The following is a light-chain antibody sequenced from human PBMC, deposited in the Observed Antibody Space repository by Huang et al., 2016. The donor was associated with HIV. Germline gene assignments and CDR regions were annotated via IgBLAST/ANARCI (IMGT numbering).Light chain of an antibody. J-gene: IGKJ2*01. CDR3: QQYNLYSFT. V-gene: IGKV1-5*03. CDR2: EAS. Sequence: IQLTQSPSTLSASVGDRVTITCRARQSISRWLAWYQQNPGKAPQLLIYEASSLASGVPSRFSGSGSETEFTLTISTLQPDDSATYYCQQYNLYSFTFGQGTKLEIK. CDR1: QSISRW.